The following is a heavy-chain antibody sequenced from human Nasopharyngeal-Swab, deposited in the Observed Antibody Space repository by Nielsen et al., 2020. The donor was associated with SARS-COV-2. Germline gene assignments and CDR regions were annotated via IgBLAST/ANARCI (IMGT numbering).Heavy chain of an antibody. Sequence: SETLSLTCTVSGGSISSSSYYWGWIRQPPGKGLEWIGSIYYSGSTYYNPSLKSRVTISVDTSKNQFSLKLSSVTAADTAVYYCARERGRGGIWNSYYPPARYRLTTSSETSPNNFSSLRLISVAADTAVYYYAGRGGRRGILSYYYYYMNVWGKGTTVTVSS. CDR2: IYYSGST. CDR1: GGSISSSSYY. CDR3: ARERGRGGIWNSYYPPARYRLTTSSETSPNNFSSLRLISVAADTAVYYYAGRGGRRGILSYYYYYMNV. J-gene: IGHJ6*03. V-gene: IGHV4-39*07. D-gene: IGHD1-26*01.